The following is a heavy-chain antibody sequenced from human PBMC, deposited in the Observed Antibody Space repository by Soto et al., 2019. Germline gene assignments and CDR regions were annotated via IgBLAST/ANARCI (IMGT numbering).Heavy chain of an antibody. V-gene: IGHV5-51*01. CDR2: IYPGDSDT. D-gene: IGHD3-16*01. CDR3: ARHLRSYDFFQYYYGIDV. CDR1: GYNYNLHW. J-gene: IGHJ6*02. Sequence: GESLKIPCRGSGYNYNLHWISWVRQKPGRGLEWMGIIYPGDSDTRYNPSFQGQVTIPVDKPINTAYLQWDSLEASDTATYYCARHLRSYDFFQYYYGIDVWGQGSTVTVSS.